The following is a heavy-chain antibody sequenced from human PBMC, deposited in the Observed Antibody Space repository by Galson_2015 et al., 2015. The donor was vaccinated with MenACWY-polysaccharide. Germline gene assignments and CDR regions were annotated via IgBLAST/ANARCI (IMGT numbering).Heavy chain of an antibody. CDR1: GYTLTELS. D-gene: IGHD3-16*02. CDR3: ATAPASSVMITFGGVIA. CDR2: FDPEDGET. V-gene: IGHV1-24*01. J-gene: IGHJ4*02. Sequence: SVKVSCKVSGYTLTELSMHWVRQAPGKGLEWMGGFDPEDGETIYAQKFQGRVTMTEDTSTDTAYMELSSLRSEDTAVYYCATAPASSVMITFGGVIAWGQGTLVTVSS.